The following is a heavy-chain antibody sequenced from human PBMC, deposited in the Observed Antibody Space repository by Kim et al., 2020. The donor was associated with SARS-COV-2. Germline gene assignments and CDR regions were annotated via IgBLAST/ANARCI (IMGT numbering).Heavy chain of an antibody. V-gene: IGHV4-31*03. CDR2: IYYSGST. CDR1: GGSISSGGYY. CDR3: ARVNYDSSGYYYSAYFDY. Sequence: SETLSLTCTVSGGSISSGGYYWSWIRQHPGKGLEWIGYIYYSGSTYYNPSLKSRVTISVDTSKNQFSLKLSSVTAADTAVYYCARVNYDSSGYYYSAYFDYWGQGTLVTVSS. D-gene: IGHD3-22*01. J-gene: IGHJ4*02.